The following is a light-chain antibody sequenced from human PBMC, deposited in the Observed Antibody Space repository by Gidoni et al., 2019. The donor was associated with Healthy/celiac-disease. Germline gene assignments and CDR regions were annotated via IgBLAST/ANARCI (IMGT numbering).Light chain of an antibody. CDR1: QSVSSSY. V-gene: IGKV3-20*01. CDR2: GAS. CDR3: QQYGSSPRT. Sequence: EIVLTQSPGTLSLSLGERATLSCRASQSVSSSYLAWYQQKPGQAPRLLIYGASSRATGIPDRFSGSRSGTDFTLTISRLEPEDFAVYYCQQYGSSPRTFGQGTKVEIK. J-gene: IGKJ1*01.